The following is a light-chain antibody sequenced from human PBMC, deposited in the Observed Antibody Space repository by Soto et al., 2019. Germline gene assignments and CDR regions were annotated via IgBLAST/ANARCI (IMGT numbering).Light chain of an antibody. CDR2: GAS. V-gene: IGKV3-20*01. Sequence: EIVLTQSPGTLSVSPGERATLSCRASQSVSSSYLAWYQQKPGQAPRLLIYGASSRATGIPDRFSGSGSGTDFTLTISRLEPEDFAVYYCQQYGTSPRITFGGGTKVDI. CDR3: QQYGTSPRIT. CDR1: QSVSSSY. J-gene: IGKJ4*01.